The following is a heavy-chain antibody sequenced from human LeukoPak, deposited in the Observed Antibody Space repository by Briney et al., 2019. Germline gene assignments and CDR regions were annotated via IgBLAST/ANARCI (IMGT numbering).Heavy chain of an antibody. J-gene: IGHJ4*02. Sequence: GGSLRLSCAASGSTSSSYALNWVRQAPGKGLEWVATVSGSGDRMYHADSVKGRFTISRDNSKNTIYLQMNSLRAEDTALYYCAKAAAAPGFDFWGQGTLVTVSS. CDR1: GSTSSSYA. CDR2: VSGSGDRM. V-gene: IGHV3-23*01. D-gene: IGHD6-13*01. CDR3: AKAAAAPGFDF.